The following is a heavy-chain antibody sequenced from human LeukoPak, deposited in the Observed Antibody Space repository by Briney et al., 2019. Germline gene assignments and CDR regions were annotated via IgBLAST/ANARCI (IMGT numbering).Heavy chain of an antibody. J-gene: IGHJ1*01. D-gene: IGHD2-8*01. Sequence: SETLSLTCTVSSGSIRSSSYYWGWIRQPPGKGLEWIGSIFYSGSTYYNPSLKSRVTMSVDTSKNQFSLKLSSVTAADTAVYYCATANFYFQYWGQGTLFTVSS. CDR2: IFYSGST. V-gene: IGHV4-39*01. CDR3: ATANFYFQY. CDR1: SGSIRSSSYY.